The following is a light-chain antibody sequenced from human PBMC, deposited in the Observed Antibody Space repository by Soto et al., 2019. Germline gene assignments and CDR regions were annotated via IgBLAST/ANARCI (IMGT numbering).Light chain of an antibody. CDR1: QTVSSY. J-gene: IGKJ1*01. CDR3: QQHGSSPRT. V-gene: IGKV3-20*01. Sequence: EIVLTQSPATLSLSPGERATITCRASQTVSSYLLWYQQKPGQAPRLLIYDASNRDSGTPDRFSGSGSGTDFTLTISRLEPEDFSVYYCQQHGSSPRTFGQGTKVDIK. CDR2: DAS.